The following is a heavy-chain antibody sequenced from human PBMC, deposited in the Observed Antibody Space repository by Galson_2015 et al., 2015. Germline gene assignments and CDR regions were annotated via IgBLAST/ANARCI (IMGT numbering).Heavy chain of an antibody. CDR2: INPNSGGT. CDR3: ARMVEYYYDSSGYYLYHAFDI. V-gene: IGHV1-2*04. D-gene: IGHD3-22*01. Sequence: SVKVSCKASGYTFTGYYMHWVRQAPGQGLEWMGWINPNSGGTNYAQKFQGWVTMTRDTSISTAYMELSWLRSDDTAVYYCARMVEYYYDSSGYYLYHAFDIWGQGTMVTVSP. J-gene: IGHJ3*02. CDR1: GYTFTGYY.